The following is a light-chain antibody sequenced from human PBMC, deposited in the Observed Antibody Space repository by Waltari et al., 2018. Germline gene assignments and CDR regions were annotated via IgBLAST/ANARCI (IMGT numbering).Light chain of an antibody. Sequence: EIVMTQSPLSLPVTPGEPASVSCRSSQSLLHSNGYTFLDWYVRKPGQSPQLLIYMVSNRASGVPDRFSVSGSGTDFTLKISRVEAEDVGVYYCMQARQTPWTFGQGTKVEIK. V-gene: IGKV2-28*01. J-gene: IGKJ1*01. CDR1: QSLLHSNGYTF. CDR2: MVS. CDR3: MQARQTPWT.